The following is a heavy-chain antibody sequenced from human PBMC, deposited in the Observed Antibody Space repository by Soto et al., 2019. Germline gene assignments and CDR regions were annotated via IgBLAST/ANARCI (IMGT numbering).Heavy chain of an antibody. J-gene: IGHJ4*02. V-gene: IGHV3-15*01. CDR1: GFTFSNAW. CDR3: TTDPAPQYYLSRMYSSAPGLFSSTFEY. Sequence: EVQLVESGGGLVKPGGSLRLSCAASGFTFSNAWMSWVRQAPGKRLEWVGRIKSKTDGGTTDYAAPVKGSFTISRDDSKNTLYLQMNSLKSEDTAVYYCTTDPAPQYYLSRMYSSAPGLFSSTFEYWGQGTLVTVSS. D-gene: IGHD6-25*01. CDR2: IKSKTDGGTT.